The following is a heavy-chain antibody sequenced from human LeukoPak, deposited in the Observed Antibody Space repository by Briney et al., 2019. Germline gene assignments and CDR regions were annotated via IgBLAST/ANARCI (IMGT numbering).Heavy chain of an antibody. V-gene: IGHV1-69*13. Sequence: SVKVSCKASGYTFTGYYMHWVRQAPGQGLEWMGGIIPIFGTANYAQKFQGRVTITADESTSTAYMELSSLRSEDTAVYYCARVSSSSWYEGYKYYYYGMDVWGQGTTVTVSS. CDR2: IIPIFGTA. CDR3: ARVSSSSWYEGYKYYYYGMDV. D-gene: IGHD6-13*01. J-gene: IGHJ6*02. CDR1: GYTFTGYY.